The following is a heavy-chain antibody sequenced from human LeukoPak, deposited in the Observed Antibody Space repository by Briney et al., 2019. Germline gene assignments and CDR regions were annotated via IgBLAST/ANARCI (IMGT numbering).Heavy chain of an antibody. D-gene: IGHD5-12*01. J-gene: IGHJ4*02. CDR2: ISGSGGST. CDR1: GFTFSSYA. V-gene: IGHV3-23*01. Sequence: GGSLRLSCAASGFTFSSYAMSWVRQAPGKGLEWVSAISGSGGSTYYADSVKGRFTISRDNSKNTLYLQMNSLRAEDTAVYYRARVRGYSGYDGLFDYWGQGTLVTVSS. CDR3: ARVRGYSGYDGLFDY.